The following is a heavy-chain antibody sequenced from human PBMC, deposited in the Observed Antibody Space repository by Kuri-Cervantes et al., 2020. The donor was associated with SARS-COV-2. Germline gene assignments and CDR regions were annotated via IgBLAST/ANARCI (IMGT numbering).Heavy chain of an antibody. CDR2: INHSGGT. Sequence: GSLRLSCTVSGGSISDHYWSWVRQAPGKGLEWIGEINHSGGTNYNSSLKSRVTISVDTSKNQISLKVASVTAADTAVYYCARGLIGLVPAPVLGLGPFYSYFNMDVWGQGTTVTVSS. CDR3: ARGLIGLVPAPVLGLGPFYSYFNMDV. J-gene: IGHJ6*02. CDR1: GGSISDHY. V-gene: IGHV4-34*01. D-gene: IGHD2-2*01.